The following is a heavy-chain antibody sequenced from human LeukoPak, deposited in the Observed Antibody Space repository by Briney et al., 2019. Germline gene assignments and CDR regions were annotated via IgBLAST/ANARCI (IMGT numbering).Heavy chain of an antibody. J-gene: IGHJ4*02. CDR3: AKDSPYYYDSSGYPLDY. CDR2: ISGSGAST. V-gene: IGHV3-23*01. Sequence: GGSLRLSCAASGFTFSSYAMSWVRQAPGKGLEWVPAISGSGASTYYADSVKGRFTISRDNSKNTLYLQMNSLRAEDTAVYYCAKDSPYYYDSSGYPLDYWGQGTLVTVSS. CDR1: GFTFSSYA. D-gene: IGHD3-22*01.